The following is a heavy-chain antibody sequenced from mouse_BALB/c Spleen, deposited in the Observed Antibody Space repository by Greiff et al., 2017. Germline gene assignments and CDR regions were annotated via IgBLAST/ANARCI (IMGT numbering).Heavy chain of an antibody. J-gene: IGHJ3*01. Sequence: EVKLMESGPGLVKPSQSLSLTCSVTGYSITSGYYWNWIRQFPGNKLEWMGYISYDGSNNYNPSLKNRISITRDTSKNQFFLKLNSVTTEDTATYYCARETYYGSSYDAYWGQGTLVTVSA. D-gene: IGHD1-1*01. V-gene: IGHV3-6*02. CDR3: ARETYYGSSYDAY. CDR2: ISYDGSN. CDR1: GYSITSGYY.